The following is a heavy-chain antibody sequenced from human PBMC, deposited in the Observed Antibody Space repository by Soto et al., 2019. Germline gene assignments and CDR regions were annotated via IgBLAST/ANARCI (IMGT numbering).Heavy chain of an antibody. CDR3: ARDGTPDYDFWSGYSGSWFDP. Sequence: SVKVSCKASGYTFTSYYKHCVRQAPGQGLEWMGGIIPIFGTANYAQKFQGRVTITADESTSTAYMELSSLRSEDTAVYYCARDGTPDYDFWSGYSGSWFDPWGQGTLVTVSS. J-gene: IGHJ5*02. CDR1: GYTFTSYY. V-gene: IGHV1-69*13. CDR2: IIPIFGTA. D-gene: IGHD3-3*01.